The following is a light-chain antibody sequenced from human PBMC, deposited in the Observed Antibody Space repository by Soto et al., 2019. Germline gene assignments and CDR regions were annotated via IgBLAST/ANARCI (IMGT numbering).Light chain of an antibody. CDR3: QKHCSLPLT. V-gene: IGKV3-20*01. J-gene: IGKJ4*01. Sequence: EIVLTHSPGTLSLSPGERATLSCRASQSVSSNYLAWYQQKPGQAPRLLISGASSIATSIQDRFSGSGSGTDFTLTIRRLEPEDFAVYHCQKHCSLPLTFDGGPKAEIK. CDR1: QSVSSNY. CDR2: GAS.